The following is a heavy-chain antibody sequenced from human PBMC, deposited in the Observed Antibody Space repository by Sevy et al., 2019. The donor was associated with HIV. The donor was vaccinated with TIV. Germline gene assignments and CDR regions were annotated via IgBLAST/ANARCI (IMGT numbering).Heavy chain of an antibody. J-gene: IGHJ4*02. V-gene: IGHV5-51*01. Sequence: GESLKISCKGSGYSFTSYWIGWVRQMPGKGLEWMGIIYPGDSDTRYSPSFQGQVTISADKSISTAYLQWSSLKASDTAMYYCAREGRGGTGTTYYFDYWGQGTLVTVSS. CDR3: AREGRGGTGTTYYFDY. D-gene: IGHD1-1*01. CDR2: IYPGDSDT. CDR1: GYSFTSYW.